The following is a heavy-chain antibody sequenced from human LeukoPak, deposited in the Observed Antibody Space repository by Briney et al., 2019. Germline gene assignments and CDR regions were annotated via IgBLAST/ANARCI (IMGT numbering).Heavy chain of an antibody. CDR2: IKSKTDGGTT. J-gene: IGHJ4*02. V-gene: IGHV3-15*01. D-gene: IGHD3-10*01. CDR3: TTEMVRGVITLDY. Sequence: PGGSLRLSCAASGFTFSNAWMSWVRQAPGKGLEWVGRIKSKTDGGTTDYAAPVKGRFTISRDDSKNTLYLQMNSLKTEDTAVYYCTTEMVRGVITLDYWGQGPLVTVSS. CDR1: GFTFSNAW.